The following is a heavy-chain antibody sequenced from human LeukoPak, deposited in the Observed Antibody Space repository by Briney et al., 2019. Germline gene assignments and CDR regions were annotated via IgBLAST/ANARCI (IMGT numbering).Heavy chain of an antibody. Sequence: ASVKVSCKASGYTFTSYYMHWVRQAPGQGLEWMGIINPSGGSTSYAQKFQGRVTMTRDTSTSTVYMELSSLRSEDTAVYYCARAPTYYYGSGSYYDWFDPWGQGTLVTVSS. D-gene: IGHD3-10*01. CDR3: ARAPTYYYGSGSYYDWFDP. CDR1: GYTFTSYY. CDR2: INPSGGST. V-gene: IGHV1-46*01. J-gene: IGHJ5*02.